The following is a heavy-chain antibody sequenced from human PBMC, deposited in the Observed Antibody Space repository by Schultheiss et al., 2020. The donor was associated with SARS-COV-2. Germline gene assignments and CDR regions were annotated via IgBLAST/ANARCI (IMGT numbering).Heavy chain of an antibody. V-gene: IGHV1-69*13. CDR3: ARDSGEPRTLDY. Sequence: SVKVSCKASGYTFTSYGISWVRQAPGQGLEWMGGIIPIFGTANYAQKFQGRVTITADESTSTAYMELSSLRSEDTAVYYCARDSGEPRTLDYWGQGTLVTVSS. CDR2: IIPIFGTA. CDR1: GYTFTSYG. D-gene: IGHD1-14*01. J-gene: IGHJ4*02.